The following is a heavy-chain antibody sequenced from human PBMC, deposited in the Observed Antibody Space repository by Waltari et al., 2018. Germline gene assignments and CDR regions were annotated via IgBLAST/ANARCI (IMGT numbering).Heavy chain of an antibody. CDR2: INPNSGGT. J-gene: IGHJ5*02. CDR1: GYTFTGSY. V-gene: IGHV1-2*06. D-gene: IGHD6-6*01. CDR3: ARDEGGSSSGWFDP. Sequence: QVQLVQSGAEVKKPGASVKVSCKAAGYTFTGSYMHWVRQAPGQGLEWMGRINPNSGGTNYAQKFQGRVTMTRDTSISTAYMELSRLRSDDTAVYYCARDEGGSSSGWFDPWGQGTLVTVSS.